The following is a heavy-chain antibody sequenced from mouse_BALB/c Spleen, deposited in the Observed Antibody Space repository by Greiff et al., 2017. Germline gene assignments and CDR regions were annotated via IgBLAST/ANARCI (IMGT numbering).Heavy chain of an antibody. J-gene: IGHJ4*01. D-gene: IGHD4-1*01. V-gene: IGHV1-9*01. CDR2: ILPGSGST. CDR3: ARYLTGDAMDY. CDR1: GYTFSSYW. Sequence: QVQLKESGAELMKPGASVKISCTATGYTFSSYWIEWVKQRPGHGLEWIGEILPGSGSTNYNEKFKGKATFTADTSSNTAYMQLSSLTSEDSAVYYCARYLTGDAMDYWGQGTSVTVSS.